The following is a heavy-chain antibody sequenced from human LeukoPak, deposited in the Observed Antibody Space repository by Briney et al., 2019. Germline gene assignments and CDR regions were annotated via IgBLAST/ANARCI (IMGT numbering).Heavy chain of an antibody. CDR3: ARDLAMVVALDYYYYYMDV. CDR2: INLSGGST. CDR1: GYTFTSYY. Sequence: ASVKVSCKASGYTFTSYYMHWVRQAPGQGLEWMGIINLSGGSTSYAQKFQGRVTMTRDTSTSTVYMELSSLRSEDTAVYYCARDLAMVVALDYYYYYMDVWGKGTTVTVSS. V-gene: IGHV1-46*01. D-gene: IGHD2-15*01. J-gene: IGHJ6*03.